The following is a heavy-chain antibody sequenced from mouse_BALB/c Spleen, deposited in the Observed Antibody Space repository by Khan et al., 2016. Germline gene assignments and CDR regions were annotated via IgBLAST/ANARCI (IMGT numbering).Heavy chain of an antibody. Sequence: EVQLQESGPGLVKPSQSLSLTCSVTGYSIASGYFWNWIRQFPGNRLEWVGYISYDGYNDYNPSLKNRISITGDTSKNTFFLKLNSVTTEDTATYFCARVGYDGWFAYWGQGTLVTVSA. J-gene: IGHJ3*01. CDR1: GYSIASGYF. CDR2: ISYDGYN. V-gene: IGHV3-6*02. CDR3: ARVGYDGWFAY. D-gene: IGHD2-2*01.